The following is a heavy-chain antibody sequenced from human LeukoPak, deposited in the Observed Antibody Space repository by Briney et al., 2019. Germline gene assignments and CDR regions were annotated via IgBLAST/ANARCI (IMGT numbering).Heavy chain of an antibody. CDR2: IYYSGST. CDR3: ASFSIAAAVYFDY. D-gene: IGHD6-13*01. Sequence: SETLSLTCTVSGGSISSYYWSWIRQPPGKGLEWIGYIYYSGSTNYNPSLKSRVTISVDTYKNQFSLKLSSVTAADTAVYYCASFSIAAAVYFDYWGQGTLVTVSS. J-gene: IGHJ4*02. V-gene: IGHV4-59*01. CDR1: GGSISSYY.